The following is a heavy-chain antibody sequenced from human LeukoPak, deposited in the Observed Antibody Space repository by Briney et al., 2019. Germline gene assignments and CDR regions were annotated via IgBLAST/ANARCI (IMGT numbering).Heavy chain of an antibody. CDR1: GGSFSGYY. D-gene: IGHD3-3*01. Sequence: PSETLSLTCAVYGGSFSGYYWSWIRQPPGKGLEWIGEINHSGSTNYNPSLKSRVTISVDTSKNQFSLKLSSVTAADTAVYYCASLSTISHYYYYGMDVWGQGTTVTVSS. CDR2: INHSGST. V-gene: IGHV4-34*01. CDR3: ASLSTISHYYYYGMDV. J-gene: IGHJ6*02.